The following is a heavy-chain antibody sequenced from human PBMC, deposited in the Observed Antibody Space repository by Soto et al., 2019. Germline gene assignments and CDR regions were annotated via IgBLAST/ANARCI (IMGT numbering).Heavy chain of an antibody. CDR1: GGTFSSYA. D-gene: IGHD2-15*01. V-gene: IGHV1-69*13. J-gene: IGHJ6*02. CDR2: IIPIFGTA. Sequence: ASVKVSCNASGGTFSSYAISWVRQAPGQGLEWMGGIIPIFGTANYAQKFQGRDTITADESTSTAYMELSSLRSEDTAVYYCAREGYCSGVSCYSIGENGMDVWGQVTKVAV. CDR3: AREGYCSGVSCYSIGENGMDV.